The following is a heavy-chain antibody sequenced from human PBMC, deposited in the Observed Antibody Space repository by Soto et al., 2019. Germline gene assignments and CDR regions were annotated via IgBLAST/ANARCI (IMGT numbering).Heavy chain of an antibody. Sequence: QLQVQESGPGLVKPSETPSLTCTVSGGSISSSAYFWDWIRQPPGKGLEWIGNIYYTGRTSYNPSLKSQITISIVTSKNRVSLKLSTVTGADTSVYFCARIYSGYDDAGAFAIWGQGTMVTVSS. CDR3: ARIYSGYDDAGAFAI. J-gene: IGHJ3*02. V-gene: IGHV4-39*01. CDR1: GGSISSSAYF. CDR2: IYYTGRT. D-gene: IGHD5-12*01.